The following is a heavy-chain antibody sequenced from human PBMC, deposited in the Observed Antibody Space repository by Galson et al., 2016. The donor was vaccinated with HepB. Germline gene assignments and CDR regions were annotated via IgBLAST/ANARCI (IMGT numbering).Heavy chain of an antibody. CDR3: ARGYVSDWPVGPY. Sequence: SETLSLTCAVNGGSFSGYYWTWIRQPPGKGLEWIGEVSHTGSTDYNPSLKSRVTISVDTSKNQFSLILSSVTAADTAVYYCARGYVSDWPVGPYWGQGTLVTVSS. V-gene: IGHV4-34*01. J-gene: IGHJ4*02. D-gene: IGHD6-19*01. CDR1: GGSFSGYY. CDR2: VSHTGST.